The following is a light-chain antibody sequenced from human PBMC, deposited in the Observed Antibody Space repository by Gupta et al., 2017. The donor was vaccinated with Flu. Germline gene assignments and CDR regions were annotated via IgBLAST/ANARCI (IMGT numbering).Light chain of an antibody. V-gene: IGKV1D-12*01. CDR3: QHGNSFPIT. CDR2: AAS. J-gene: IGKJ4*01. CDR1: QGISSW. Sequence: DIQMTKSPSSVSASVGDRFTITCRASQGISSWLAWYQQKPGKAPKLLIYAASSLKSGVPSRFSGSGSGIDFTLTIIRPQPEDFATYYCQHGNSFPITFGGGTKVEIK.